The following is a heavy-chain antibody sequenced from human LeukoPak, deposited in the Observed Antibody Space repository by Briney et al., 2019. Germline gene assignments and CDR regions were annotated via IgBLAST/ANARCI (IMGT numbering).Heavy chain of an antibody. CDR3: ARDLRNPHDYGGNAYYFDY. J-gene: IGHJ4*02. V-gene: IGHV1-69*04. D-gene: IGHD4-23*01. CDR1: GYTLTELS. Sequence: SVKVSCKVSGYTLTELSMHWVRQAPGQGLEWMGRIIPILGIANYAQKFQGRVTITADKSTSTAYMELSSLRSEDTAVYYCARDLRNPHDYGGNAYYFDYWGQGTLVTVSS. CDR2: IIPILGIA.